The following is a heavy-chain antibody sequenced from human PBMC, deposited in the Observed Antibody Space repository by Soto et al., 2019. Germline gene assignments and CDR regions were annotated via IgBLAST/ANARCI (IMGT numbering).Heavy chain of an antibody. CDR2: IYPGDSDT. CDR3: ARARVSGAAAYYYYGMDV. D-gene: IGHD1-26*01. J-gene: IGHJ6*02. Sequence: GESLKISCKGSGYSFTSYWIGWVRQMPGKGLEWMGIIYPGDSDTRYSPSFQGQVTISADKSISTAYLQWSSLKASDTAMYYCARARVSGAAAYYYYGMDVWGQGTTVTVSS. V-gene: IGHV5-51*01. CDR1: GYSFTSYW.